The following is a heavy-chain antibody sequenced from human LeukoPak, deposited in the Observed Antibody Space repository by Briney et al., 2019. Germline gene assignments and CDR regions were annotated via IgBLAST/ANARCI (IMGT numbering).Heavy chain of an antibody. V-gene: IGHV6-1*01. D-gene: IGHD5-12*01. J-gene: IGHJ4*02. Sequence: SQTLSLTCAVSGDSVSTNSAAWNWIRQSPSRGLEWLGRTYYRSKWYNDYAVSVKSRIAINPDTSKNQFSLQLNSVTPEDTAVYYCARDKGGSGYDHLDSWGQGTLVTVSS. CDR2: TYYRSKWYN. CDR3: ARDKGGSGYDHLDS. CDR1: GDSVSTNSAA.